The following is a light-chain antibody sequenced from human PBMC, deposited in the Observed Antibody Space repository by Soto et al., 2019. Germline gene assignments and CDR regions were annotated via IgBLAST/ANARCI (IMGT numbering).Light chain of an antibody. CDR3: QQYTNWPLI. V-gene: IGKV3-15*01. Sequence: EIVMTQSPATLSVSPGERATLSCRASQSVSSDLAWYQQKPGQSPRLLIYGASTRATGIPARFSGSGSGTEFTLTISSLQSADFAVYYCQQYTNWPLIFGQGTRLET. CDR2: GAS. CDR1: QSVSSD. J-gene: IGKJ5*01.